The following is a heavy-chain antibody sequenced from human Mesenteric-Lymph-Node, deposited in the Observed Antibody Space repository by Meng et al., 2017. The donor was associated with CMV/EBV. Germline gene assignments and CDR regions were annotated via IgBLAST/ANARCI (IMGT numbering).Heavy chain of an antibody. CDR2: ITGCGGST. Sequence: GESLKISCAASGFAFDDYSMHWVRQGPGKGLEWVALITGCGGSTYYGDSVRGRFTVSRDNSKNSLYLQMNTLRTEDTALYYCARAGSADSSSYYCYGMDVWGRGTTVTVSS. CDR1: GFAFDDYS. J-gene: IGHJ6*02. D-gene: IGHD6-13*01. V-gene: IGHV3-43*01. CDR3: ARAGSADSSSYYCYGMDV.